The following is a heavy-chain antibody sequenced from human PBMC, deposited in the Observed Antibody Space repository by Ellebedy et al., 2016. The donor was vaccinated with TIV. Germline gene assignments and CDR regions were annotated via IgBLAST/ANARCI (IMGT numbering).Heavy chain of an antibody. J-gene: IGHJ3*02. CDR3: ARHVFRGYFDAFDI. Sequence: GESLKISCQGSGDNFISYWIGWVRQMPGKGLEWMGIIYPGDSDTRYSPSFQGQVTLSADKSISTAYLQWSSLKASDTAMYYCARHVFRGYFDAFDIWGQGTMVTVSS. CDR2: IYPGDSDT. CDR1: GDNFISYW. V-gene: IGHV5-51*01. D-gene: IGHD2-15*01.